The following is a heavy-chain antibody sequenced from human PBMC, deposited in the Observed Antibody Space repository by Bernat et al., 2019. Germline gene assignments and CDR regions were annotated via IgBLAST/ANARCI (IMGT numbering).Heavy chain of an antibody. V-gene: IGHV4-59*01. CDR2: IYYSGST. D-gene: IGHD1-26*01. J-gene: IGHJ6*03. CDR1: GGSISSYY. CDR3: ARVPATYYYYYYMDV. Sequence: QVQLQESGPGLVKPSETLSLTCTVSGGSISSYYWSWIRQPPGKGLEWIGYIYYSGSTNYNPSLKSRVTISVDTSKSQFSLKLSSVTAADTAVYYCARVPATYYYYYYMDVWGKGTTVTVSS.